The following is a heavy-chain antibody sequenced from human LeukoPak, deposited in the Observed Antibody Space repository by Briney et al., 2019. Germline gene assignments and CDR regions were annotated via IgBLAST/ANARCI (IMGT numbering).Heavy chain of an antibody. V-gene: IGHV1-46*01. D-gene: IGHD1-1*01. CDR3: ARGSTRSAWGDY. Sequence: ASVKVSCKAFGYTFTSYYMHWVRQAPGQELEWMGIINPCDGGRTYSQKVQGRVTMTRDTSTSTVYMELSSLRAEDTAVYFCARGSTRSAWGDYWGQGTLVTVSS. CDR1: GYTFTSYY. CDR2: INPCDGGR. J-gene: IGHJ4*02.